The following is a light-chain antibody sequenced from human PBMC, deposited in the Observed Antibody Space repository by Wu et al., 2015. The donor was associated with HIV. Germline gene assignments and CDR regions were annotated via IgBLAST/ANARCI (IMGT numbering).Light chain of an antibody. CDR2: GAS. CDR3: LQDHNYPWT. CDR1: RGIRND. V-gene: IGKV1-6*01. J-gene: IGKJ1*01. Sequence: AIQMTQSPSSLSAFVGDRVTITCRASRGIRNDLGWYQQKPGKAPKVLIYGASNLQSGVPSRLSGSGSGTDFTLTISSLQPEDFATYYCLQDHNYPWTFGQGTKVEVK.